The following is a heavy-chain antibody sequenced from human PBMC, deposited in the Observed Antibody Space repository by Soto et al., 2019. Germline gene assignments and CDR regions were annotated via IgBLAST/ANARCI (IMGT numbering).Heavy chain of an antibody. V-gene: IGHV3-7*03. J-gene: IGHJ4*02. Sequence: EVQLVESGGGLAQPGGSLRLSCVASGFTFTTYWMSWVRQAPGKGLEWVANIRQDGGAQYYVDSVKGRFTISKDNAKNSVYLQMDSLRAEDTAVYYCVRGGDGSGSYLGSYWGQGILVTVSS. D-gene: IGHD3-10*01. CDR2: IRQDGGAQ. CDR1: GFTFTTYW. CDR3: VRGGDGSGSYLGSY.